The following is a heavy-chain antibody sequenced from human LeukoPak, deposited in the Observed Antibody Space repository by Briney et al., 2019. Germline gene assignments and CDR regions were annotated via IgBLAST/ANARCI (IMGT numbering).Heavy chain of an antibody. J-gene: IGHJ5*02. CDR2: ISSSSSYI. CDR1: GFTFSSYS. CDR3: ARGVGEYYYDSSGFSNNWFDP. D-gene: IGHD3-22*01. V-gene: IGHV3-21*01. Sequence: GGSLRLSCAASGFTFSSYSMNWVRQAPGKGLEWVSSISSSSSYIYYADSVKGRFTISRDNAKNSLYLQMNSLRAEDTAVYYCARGVGEYYYDSSGFSNNWFDPWGQGTLVTVSS.